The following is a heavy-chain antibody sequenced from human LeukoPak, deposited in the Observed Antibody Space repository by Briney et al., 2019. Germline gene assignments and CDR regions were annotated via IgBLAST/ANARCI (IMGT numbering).Heavy chain of an antibody. CDR3: ARAKYGDYSFGY. V-gene: IGHV3-13*01. CDR2: IGTAGDT. J-gene: IGHJ4*02. Sequence: GGSLRLSCAASGFTFSSYDMHWVRQATGKGLEWVSAIGTAGDTYYPGSVXGRFTISRENAKNSLYLQMNSLRAEDTAVYYCARAKYGDYSFGYWGQGTLVTVSS. D-gene: IGHD4-17*01. CDR1: GFTFSSYD.